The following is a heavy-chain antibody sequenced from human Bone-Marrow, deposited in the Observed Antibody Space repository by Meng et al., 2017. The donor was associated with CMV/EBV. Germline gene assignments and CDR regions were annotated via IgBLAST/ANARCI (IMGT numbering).Heavy chain of an antibody. J-gene: IGHJ4*02. D-gene: IGHD1-20*01. CDR2: INWNGGST. CDR3: ARTQYNWNDVALSNFDY. CDR1: GFTFDDYG. Sequence: GESLKISCAASGFTFDDYGMSWVRQAPGKGLEWVSGINWNGGSTGYADSVKGRFTISRANAKNSLYLQMNSLRAEDTALYYCARTQYNWNDVALSNFDYWGQGTPVTVSS. V-gene: IGHV3-20*04.